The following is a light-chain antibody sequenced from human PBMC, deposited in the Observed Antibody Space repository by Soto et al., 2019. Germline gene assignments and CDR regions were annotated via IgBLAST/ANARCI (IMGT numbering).Light chain of an antibody. Sequence: VVMTQSPLSLPVTLGQPASISCRSSQSLVYSDGNTYLTWFQQRPGQSPRRLIYKVSNRDSGVPDRFSGSGSGTDFTLRISRVEAEDVGVYYCMQGTNGPPYSFGQGTKLEIK. CDR3: MQGTNGPPYS. CDR1: QSLVYSDGNTY. V-gene: IGKV2-30*01. J-gene: IGKJ2*01. CDR2: KVS.